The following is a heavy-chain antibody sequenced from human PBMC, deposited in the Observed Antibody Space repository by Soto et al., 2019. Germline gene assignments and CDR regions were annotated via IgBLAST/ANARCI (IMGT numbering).Heavy chain of an antibody. J-gene: IGHJ5*02. Sequence: PGGSLKRSCAASGFNFSNHWMHWVRQRPAEGLVWVSRITSDGKSKAYAESVKGRFAISRDNAKNTLYLQMNGLTAEDTAVYYCARESGDWPLNWFDPWGQGTLVTVSS. CDR3: ARESGDWPLNWFDP. CDR2: ITSDGKSK. D-gene: IGHD2-21*02. V-gene: IGHV3-74*01. CDR1: GFNFSNHW.